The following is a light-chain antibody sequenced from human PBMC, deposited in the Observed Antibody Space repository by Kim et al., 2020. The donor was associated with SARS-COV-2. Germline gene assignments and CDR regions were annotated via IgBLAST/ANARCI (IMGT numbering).Light chain of an antibody. Sequence: SYELTQPPSVSVSPGQTASITCSGDKLGDKYAWDKYACWYQQKPGQSPVLVIYQDNKRPSGIPERFSGSNSGNTATLTISGTQAMDEADYYCQAWDSSNWVFGGGTQLTVL. CDR3: QAWDSSNWV. J-gene: IGLJ3*02. V-gene: IGLV3-1*01. CDR1: KLGDKYAWDKY. CDR2: QDN.